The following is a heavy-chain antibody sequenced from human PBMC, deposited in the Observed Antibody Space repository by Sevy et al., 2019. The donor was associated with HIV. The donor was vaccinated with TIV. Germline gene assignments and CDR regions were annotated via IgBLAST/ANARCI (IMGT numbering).Heavy chain of an antibody. CDR1: GYTLTELS. CDR2: FDPEDGET. CDR3: ATVPGRYCSSTSCAYYYYYGMDV. J-gene: IGHJ6*02. D-gene: IGHD2-2*01. V-gene: IGHV1-24*01. Sequence: ASVKVSCKVSGYTLTELSMHWVRQAPGKGLEWMGGFDPEDGETIYAQKSQGRVTMTEDTSTDTAYMELSSLRSEDTAVYYCATVPGRYCSSTSCAYYYYYGMDVWGQGTTVTVS.